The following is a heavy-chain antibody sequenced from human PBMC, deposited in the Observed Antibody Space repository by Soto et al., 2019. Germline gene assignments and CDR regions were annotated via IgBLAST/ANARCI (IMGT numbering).Heavy chain of an antibody. CDR2: IDGAGRIT. J-gene: IGHJ5*01. Sequence: PGGSLRLSCAASGFTPSSSDMSWVRQGPGKGLEWVSTIDGAGRITYYADSVKGRFTISRNNSKNTLYLQMESLGADDTAVYYCAKNSGWFHSWGQGALVTVSS. CDR1: GFTPSSSD. D-gene: IGHD3-10*01. CDR3: AKNSGWFHS. V-gene: IGHV3-23*01.